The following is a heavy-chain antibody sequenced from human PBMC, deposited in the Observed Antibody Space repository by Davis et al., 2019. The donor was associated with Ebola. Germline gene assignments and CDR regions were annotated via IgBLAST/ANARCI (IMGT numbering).Heavy chain of an antibody. CDR1: GFTFNNFA. Sequence: GESLKISCAASGFTFNNFAMSWVRQAPGKGLEWVSAISGSGGSTYYADSAKGRFTISRDNSKNTLYLQMNSLRAEDTAVYYCAKFPWPLWFREYQEPNWFDPWGQGTLVTVSS. V-gene: IGHV3-23*01. CDR2: ISGSGGST. D-gene: IGHD3-10*01. CDR3: AKFPWPLWFREYQEPNWFDP. J-gene: IGHJ5*02.